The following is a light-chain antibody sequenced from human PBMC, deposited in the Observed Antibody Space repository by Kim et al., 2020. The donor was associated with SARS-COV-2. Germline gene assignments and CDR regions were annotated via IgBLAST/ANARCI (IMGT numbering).Light chain of an antibody. Sequence: ELTQPPSASGTPGQRVTISCSGSSSNIGSNYVSWYHHLPGTAPKLLIYRNDQRPSGVPDRFSGSKSGTSASLAISGLRSEDGADYYCATWDDSLSGQVFGGGTQLTVL. V-gene: IGLV1-47*01. CDR3: ATWDDSLSGQV. J-gene: IGLJ3*02. CDR1: SSNIGSNY. CDR2: RND.